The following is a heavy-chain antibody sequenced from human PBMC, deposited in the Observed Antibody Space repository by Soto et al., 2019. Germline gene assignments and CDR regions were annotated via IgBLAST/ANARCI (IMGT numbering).Heavy chain of an antibody. Sequence: QITLKESGPTLVKPTQNLTLTCTFSGFSLSTSRVGVGWIRQPPGKAVEWLALIYWDDDKRDSHSLKSRLNNSNDTSKNLAVLTMANMDHVDTATYYGAHTMITFGVSIGDFDYGGEGTLVTVSS. D-gene: IGHD3-16*01. CDR2: IYWDDDK. V-gene: IGHV2-5*02. CDR1: GFSLSTSRVG. J-gene: IGHJ4*02. CDR3: AHTMITFGVSIGDFDY.